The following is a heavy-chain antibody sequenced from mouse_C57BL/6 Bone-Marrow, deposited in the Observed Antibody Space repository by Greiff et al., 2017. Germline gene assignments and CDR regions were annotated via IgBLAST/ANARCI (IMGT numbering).Heavy chain of an antibody. CDR3: ARSGVTTVAWYFDV. D-gene: IGHD1-1*01. CDR1: GYAFTNYL. V-gene: IGHV1-54*01. CDR2: INPGSGGT. Sequence: QVQLQQSGAELVRPGTSVKVSCKASGYAFTNYLIEWVKQRPGQGLEWIGVINPGSGGTNYNEKFKGKATLTADKSSSTAYMQLSSLTSEDSAGYFCARSGVTTVAWYFDVWGTGTTVTVSS. J-gene: IGHJ1*03.